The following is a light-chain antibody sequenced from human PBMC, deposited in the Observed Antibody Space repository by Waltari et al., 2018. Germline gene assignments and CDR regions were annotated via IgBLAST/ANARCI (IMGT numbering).Light chain of an antibody. CDR2: STT. J-gene: IGLJ3*02. Sequence: QTVVTPEPSLTVSPGGAVTLTCASSAGAVTSGNYPNWIQQKPGQVPRSLIHSTTNRPSWTPARFSGSLLGGKAALTLSGVQPEDEAEYYCLLYDGSDQVFGGGTKLTVL. CDR1: AGAVTSGNY. CDR3: LLYDGSDQV. V-gene: IGLV7-43*01.